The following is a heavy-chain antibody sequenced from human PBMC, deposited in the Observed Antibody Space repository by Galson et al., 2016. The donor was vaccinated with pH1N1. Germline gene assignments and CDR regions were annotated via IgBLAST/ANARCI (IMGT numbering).Heavy chain of an antibody. D-gene: IGHD6-13*01. CDR3: ARDLARQHDS. J-gene: IGHJ4*02. CDR2: IDPKNGGT. Sequence: SVKVSCKASGYTFTNYYIHWVRQAPGQGLEWLGVIDPKNGGTTYAQKFHGRITLTNDTSTSAASLELSSLKSDDTALYFCARDLARQHDSWGQGTLVTVSS. V-gene: IGHV1-46*01. CDR1: GYTFTNYY.